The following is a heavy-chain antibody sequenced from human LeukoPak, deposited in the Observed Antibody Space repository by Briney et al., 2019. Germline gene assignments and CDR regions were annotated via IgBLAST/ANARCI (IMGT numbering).Heavy chain of an antibody. CDR2: IYYSGST. Sequence: PSETLSLTCTVSGGSISSYYWSWIRQPPGKGLEWIGYIYYSGSTNYNPSLKSRVTISVDTSKNQFSLKLSSVTAADTAVYYCARDSRGYSYGYAYYGMDVWGQGTTVTVSS. CDR1: GGSISSYY. V-gene: IGHV4-59*01. J-gene: IGHJ6*02. D-gene: IGHD5-18*01. CDR3: ARDSRGYSYGYAYYGMDV.